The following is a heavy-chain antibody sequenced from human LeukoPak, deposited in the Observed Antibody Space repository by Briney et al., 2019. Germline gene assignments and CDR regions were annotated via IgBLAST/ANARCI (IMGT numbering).Heavy chain of an antibody. Sequence: GGSLRLSCVVSGITLSNYGMSWVRQAPGKGLEWVSGISERGGSTNYADSVKGRFIISRDTSKNTVYLQMNSLRVEDTAVYFCARDADGLGPTSDYWGQGTLVTVSS. CDR2: ISERGGST. CDR3: ARDADGLGPTSDY. J-gene: IGHJ4*02. D-gene: IGHD1-26*01. CDR1: GITLSNYG. V-gene: IGHV3-23*01.